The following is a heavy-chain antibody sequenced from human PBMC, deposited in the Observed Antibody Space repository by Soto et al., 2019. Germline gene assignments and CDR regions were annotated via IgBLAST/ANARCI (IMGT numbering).Heavy chain of an antibody. Sequence: QVQLVESGGGVVQPGRSLRLSCAASGFTFSSYAMHWVRQAPGKGLEWVAVISYDGSNKYYADSVKGRFTISRDNSKNTLYLQMNSLRAEDTAVYYCVREDSGWWGKYYFDYWGQGTLVTVSS. V-gene: IGHV3-30-3*01. J-gene: IGHJ4*02. CDR2: ISYDGSNK. CDR3: VREDSGWWGKYYFDY. D-gene: IGHD6-19*01. CDR1: GFTFSSYA.